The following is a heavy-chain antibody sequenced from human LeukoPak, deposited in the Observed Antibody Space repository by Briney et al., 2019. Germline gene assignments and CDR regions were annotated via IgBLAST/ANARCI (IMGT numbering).Heavy chain of an antibody. D-gene: IGHD3-10*01. CDR2: IYYSGST. V-gene: IGHV4-39*07. CDR3: ARGPYSSHDHLSFYYYKGLDV. Sequence: SSETLSLTCTVSGGSISSSSYYWGWIRQPPGKGLEWIGSIYYSGSTYYNPSLKSRVTISVDTSKNQFSLKLSSVTAADTAVYYCARGPYSSHDHLSFYYYKGLDVWGQGTTVIVSS. CDR1: GGSISSSSYY. J-gene: IGHJ6*02.